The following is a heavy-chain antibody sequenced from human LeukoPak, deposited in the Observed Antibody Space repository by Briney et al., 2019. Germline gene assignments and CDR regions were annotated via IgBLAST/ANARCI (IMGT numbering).Heavy chain of an antibody. CDR1: GFTFRSHA. CDR2: IYENGGTT. V-gene: IGHV3-23*01. Sequence: SGGSLRLSCVGSGFTFRSHAMSWVCQAPEKGLEFVSGIYENGGTTYYADSVKGRFSISRDNSKNTLYLQMDSLRGEDTAVYYCAKDFRIGYSAHFDYWGQGALVTVSS. D-gene: IGHD2-21*01. CDR3: AKDFRIGYSAHFDY. J-gene: IGHJ4*02.